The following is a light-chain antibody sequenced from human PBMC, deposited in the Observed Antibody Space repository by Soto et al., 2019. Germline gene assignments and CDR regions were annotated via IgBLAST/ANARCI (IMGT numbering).Light chain of an antibody. CDR2: DAS. Sequence: EVRMTPSRATLSVYTGQGLTLSCRASQGIGDTLAWYQQKPGQAPRLLIYDASNRATGIPARFSGSGSGTDFTLTISSLEPEDFAVYYCQQRSNWPITFGQGTKVDIK. CDR1: QGIGDT. J-gene: IGKJ1*01. CDR3: QQRSNWPIT. V-gene: IGKV3D-11*01.